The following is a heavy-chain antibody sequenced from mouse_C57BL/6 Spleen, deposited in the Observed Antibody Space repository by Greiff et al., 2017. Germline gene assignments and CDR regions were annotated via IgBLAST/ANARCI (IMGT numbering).Heavy chain of an antibody. CDR1: GYTFTEYT. J-gene: IGHJ4*01. D-gene: IGHD2-4*01. CDR3: ARHEEAYYDYYGYAMGD. V-gene: IGHV1-62-2*01. CDR2: FYPGSGSI. Sequence: VQLQQSGAELVKPGASVKLSCTASGYTFTEYTIPWVKQRSGQGLEWIGWFYPGSGSIKYNEKFKDKATLTADKSSSTVYMELSRLTSEDSAVYFCARHEEAYYDYYGYAMGDWGKGTSVTASS.